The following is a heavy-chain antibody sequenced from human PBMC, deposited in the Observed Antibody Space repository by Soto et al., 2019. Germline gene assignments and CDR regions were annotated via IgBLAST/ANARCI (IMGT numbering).Heavy chain of an antibody. CDR3: AKDLSSSWYLDY. D-gene: IGHD6-13*01. V-gene: IGHV3-23*01. J-gene: IGHJ4*02. Sequence: EVQLLESGGGLVQPGGSLRLSCAASGFTFSSYAMSWVRPAPGKGLEWVSAISGSGGSTSYADSVKGRFTISRDNSKDTRYLQMNSLRAEDTVVYYCAKDLSSSWYLDYLGQGTLVTVSA. CDR2: ISGSGGST. CDR1: GFTFSSYA.